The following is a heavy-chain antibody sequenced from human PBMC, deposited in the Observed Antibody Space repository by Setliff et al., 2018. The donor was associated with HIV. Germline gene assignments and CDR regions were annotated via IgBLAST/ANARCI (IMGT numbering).Heavy chain of an antibody. CDR3: ARDLRQGVAAGCSYFDCCMDV. J-gene: IGHJ6*03. CDR2: INPSAGVT. V-gene: IGHV1-46*01. Sequence: ASVKVSCKASGYTFTSYYLHWVRQAPGQGLEWMGIINPSAGVTRYAEKVQGRVTMTRDTSTSTVYMELSSLRSEDTAVYFCARDLRQGVAAGCSYFDCCMDVWGKGTTVTVSS. D-gene: IGHD3-10*01. CDR1: GYTFTSYY.